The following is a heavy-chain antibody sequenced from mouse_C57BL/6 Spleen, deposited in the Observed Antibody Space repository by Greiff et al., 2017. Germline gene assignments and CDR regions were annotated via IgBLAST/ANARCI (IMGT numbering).Heavy chain of an antibody. CDR2: IWTGGGT. CDR1: GFSLTSYA. D-gene: IGHD3-2*02. CDR3: ARNSAQATSYYFDY. Sequence: QVQLKESGPGLVAPSQSLSITCTVSGFSLTSYAISWIRQPPGKGLEWLGVIWTGGGTNYNSALKSRLSISKDKSKSQVFLKMNSLQTDDTARYYCARNSAQATSYYFDYWGQGTTLTVSS. V-gene: IGHV2-9-1*01. J-gene: IGHJ2*01.